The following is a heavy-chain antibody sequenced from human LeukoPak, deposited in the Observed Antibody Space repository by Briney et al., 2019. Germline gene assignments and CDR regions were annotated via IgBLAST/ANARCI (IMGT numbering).Heavy chain of an antibody. V-gene: IGHV3-33*01. J-gene: IGHJ6*02. CDR1: GFTFSSSG. D-gene: IGHD5-18*01. CDR2: IWYDGSNK. Sequence: GGSLRLSCAASGFTFSSSGMHWVRQAPGKGLEWMAVIWYDGSNKYYADSVKGRFTISRDNSKNTLHLQMNSLRAEDTAVYYCARDPGRGYSYGLPYYYYGMDVWGQGTTVTVSS. CDR3: ARDPGRGYSYGLPYYYYGMDV.